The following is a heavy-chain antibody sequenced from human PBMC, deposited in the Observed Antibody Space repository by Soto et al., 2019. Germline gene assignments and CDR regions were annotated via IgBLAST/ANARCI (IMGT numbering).Heavy chain of an antibody. V-gene: IGHV4-39*01. D-gene: IGHD6-19*01. CDR3: ARRRMESSGWYPPALNYYGMDV. CDR1: GGSISSSSYY. CDR2: IYYSGST. J-gene: IGHJ6*02. Sequence: PSETLSLTCTVSGGSISSSSYYWGWIRQPPGKGLEWIGSIYYSGSTYYNPSLKSRVTISVDTSKNQFSLKLSSVTAADTVVYYCARRRMESSGWYPPALNYYGMDVWGQGTTVTVSS.